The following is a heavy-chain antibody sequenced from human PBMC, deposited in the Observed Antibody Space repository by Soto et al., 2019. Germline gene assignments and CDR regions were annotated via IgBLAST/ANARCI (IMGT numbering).Heavy chain of an antibody. D-gene: IGHD2-8*01. V-gene: IGHV3-23*01. CDR2: ISGRGDKT. CDR1: GFTFKYYA. CDR3: ARESKWYGGQYFQD. J-gene: IGHJ1*01. Sequence: EVQLLQSGGGLAQPGTSLRLSCAASGFTFKYYAMTWVRQAPGKGLEWVSTISGRGDKTDYADSVKGRFRVSRDNSKDTLYLQMESLRADDTALYYCARESKWYGGQYFQDWGQGTVVTVSS.